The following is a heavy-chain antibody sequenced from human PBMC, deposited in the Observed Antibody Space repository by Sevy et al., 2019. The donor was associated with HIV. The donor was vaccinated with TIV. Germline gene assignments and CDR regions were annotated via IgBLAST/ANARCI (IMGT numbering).Heavy chain of an antibody. J-gene: IGHJ4*02. V-gene: IGHV3-30*02. CDR1: AFTFSHYA. CDR2: IHFDGSDK. Sequence: GGSLRLSCAASAFTFSHYAMHWVRQAPGKGLEWVAFIHFDGSDKYYADSVKGRFTISRDNSKNMVYLQMNSLRAEDTAVYYCAKNTAAAGTGGFHYWGQGTRVTVSS. CDR3: AKNTAAAGTGGFHY. D-gene: IGHD6-13*01.